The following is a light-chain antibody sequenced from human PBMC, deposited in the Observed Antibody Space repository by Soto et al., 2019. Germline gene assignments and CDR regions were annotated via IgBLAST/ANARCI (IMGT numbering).Light chain of an antibody. Sequence: QSVLTQSPSASASLGASVKLTCTLSSGHSSYAIAWHQQQPQKGPRYLMKVNSDGSHNKWDGIPDRFSGSSSGAERHLTIASMQSEDEADYYCKTWGSGIVVFGGGTKLTVL. CDR2: VNSDGSH. V-gene: IGLV4-69*02. CDR1: SGHSSYA. CDR3: KTWGSGIVV. J-gene: IGLJ2*01.